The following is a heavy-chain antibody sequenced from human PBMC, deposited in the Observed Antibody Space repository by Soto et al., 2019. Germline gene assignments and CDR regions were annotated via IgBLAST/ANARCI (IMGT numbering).Heavy chain of an antibody. D-gene: IGHD1-1*01. CDR2: FDPEDGET. Sequence: QVPLVQSGAEVKKPGASVKVSCKVSGYTLTELSMHWVRQAPGKGLEWMGGFDPEDGETIYAQKFQGRVTMTEDTSTDTAYMELSSLRSEDTAVYYCATCTTGKYYYYYYMDVWGKGTTVTVSS. V-gene: IGHV1-24*01. J-gene: IGHJ6*03. CDR3: ATCTTGKYYYYYYMDV. CDR1: GYTLTELS.